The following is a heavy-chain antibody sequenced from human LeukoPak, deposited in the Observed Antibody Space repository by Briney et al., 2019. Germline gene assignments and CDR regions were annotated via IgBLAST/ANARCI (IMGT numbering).Heavy chain of an antibody. CDR2: INPNSGGT. CDR3: ARDGLYISYVYV. V-gene: IGHV1-2*02. J-gene: IGHJ6*03. D-gene: IGHD6-19*01. CDR1: GYTFTGYY. Sequence: VASVTVSCKASGYTFTGYYMHWVRQAPGQGLAGMGWINPNSGGTNYPQKFQGRVTMTSDSSISTAYMELTRLRSDDMAVYYCARDGLYISYVYVWGKGTTVTVSS.